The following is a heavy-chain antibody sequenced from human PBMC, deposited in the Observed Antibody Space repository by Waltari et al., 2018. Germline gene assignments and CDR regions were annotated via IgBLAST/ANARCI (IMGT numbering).Heavy chain of an antibody. CDR3: ARVYPANYGMDV. Sequence: QVQLVQSGAEVKKPGASVKVSCKASGYTFTSYAMHWVRQAPGQRLEWMGWINAGNGNTKYSQKFQGRVTITTDESTSTAYMELSSLRSEDTAVYYCARVYPANYGMDVWGQGTTVTVSS. D-gene: IGHD2-8*01. CDR1: GYTFTSYA. V-gene: IGHV1-3*01. J-gene: IGHJ6*02. CDR2: INAGNGNT.